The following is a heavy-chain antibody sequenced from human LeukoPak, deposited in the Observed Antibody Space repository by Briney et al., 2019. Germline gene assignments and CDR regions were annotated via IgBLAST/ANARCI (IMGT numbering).Heavy chain of an antibody. CDR1: GFPFSTYG. V-gene: IGHV3-30*03. CDR2: ISYDESNK. D-gene: IGHD3-3*01. Sequence: GGSLRLSCAASGFPFSTYGMHWVRQAPGKGLEWVAVISYDESNKYYADSVKGRFTISRDNSKNALYLQMSSLRAEDTAMYYCATFSWLLFAFDIWGQGTMVTVSS. J-gene: IGHJ3*02. CDR3: ATFSWLLFAFDI.